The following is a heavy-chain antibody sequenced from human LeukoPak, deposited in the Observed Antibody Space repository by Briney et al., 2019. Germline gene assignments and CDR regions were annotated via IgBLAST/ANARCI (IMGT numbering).Heavy chain of an antibody. J-gene: IGHJ4*02. CDR3: AREYTYYDILAGYIDY. CDR2: INSDGSST. Sequence: GGSLRLSCAASGFTFSSYEMNWVRQAPGKGLVWVSRINSDGSSTSYADSVKGRFTISRDNAKNTLYLQMNSLRAEDTAVYYCAREYTYYDILAGYIDYWGQGTLVTVSS. V-gene: IGHV3-74*01. CDR1: GFTFSSYE. D-gene: IGHD3-9*01.